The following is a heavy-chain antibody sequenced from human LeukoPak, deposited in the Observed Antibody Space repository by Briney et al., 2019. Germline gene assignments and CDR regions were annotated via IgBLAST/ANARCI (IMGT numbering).Heavy chain of an antibody. CDR1: GYTFTGYY. J-gene: IGHJ4*02. CDR3: ARTAVGAQLLRDY. Sequence: ASVKVSCKASGYTFTGYYMHWVRQAPGQGLEWMGWINPNSGGTNYAQKFQGRVTMTRGTSISTAYMELSRLRSDDTAVYYCARTAVGAQLLRDYWGQGTLVTVSS. D-gene: IGHD1-26*01. V-gene: IGHV1-2*02. CDR2: INPNSGGT.